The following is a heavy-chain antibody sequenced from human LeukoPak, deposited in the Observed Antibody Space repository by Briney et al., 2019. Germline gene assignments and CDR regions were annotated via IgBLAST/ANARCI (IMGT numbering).Heavy chain of an antibody. CDR1: GDTFSSNRAG. J-gene: IGHJ4*02. CDR3: ARDWSMIRGHYYFDY. Sequence: SQTLSLTCALSGDTFSSNRAGWDWIRQSPWRGLEWLGRTYYRSKWYNDYAISVKSRMTINPDTSKNQFSLQLNSVTPEDTAVYYCARDWSMIRGHYYFDYWGQGTLVTVSS. V-gene: IGHV6-1*01. D-gene: IGHD3-10*01. CDR2: TYYRSKWYN.